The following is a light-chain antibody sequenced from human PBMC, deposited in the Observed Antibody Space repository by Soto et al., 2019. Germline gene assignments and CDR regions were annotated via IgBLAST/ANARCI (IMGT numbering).Light chain of an antibody. CDR1: SSDVGAYNY. Sequence: QSVLTQPASVSGSPGQSIIISCTGTSSDVGAYNYVSWYQQHPGKAPKLMIYEVSNRPSGVSDRFSGSRSGNTASLTISGLQAEDESDYYCSSYTSSSTWVFGGGT. V-gene: IGLV2-14*01. J-gene: IGLJ3*02. CDR2: EVS. CDR3: SSYTSSSTWV.